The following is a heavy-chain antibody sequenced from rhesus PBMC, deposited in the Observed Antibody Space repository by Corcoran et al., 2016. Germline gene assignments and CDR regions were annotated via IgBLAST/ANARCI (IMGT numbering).Heavy chain of an antibody. D-gene: IGHD4-23*01. CDR1: GGSISDDYY. V-gene: IGHV4-106*01. CDR2: IYSCGGGT. J-gene: IGHJ4*01. CDR3: ARDGSMNTVTTPYDY. Sequence: QVQLQESGPGLVKPSETLSLTCAVSGGSISDDYYWSWIRRPPGKGLECIGDIYSCGGGTNYNPSRKTRVTISIDTSKNPFSLKLSSVTAADTAVYYCARDGSMNTVTTPYDYWGQGVLVTVSS.